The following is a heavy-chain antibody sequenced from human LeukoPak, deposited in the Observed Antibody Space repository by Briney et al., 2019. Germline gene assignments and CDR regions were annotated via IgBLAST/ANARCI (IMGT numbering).Heavy chain of an antibody. CDR1: GYSFTSYY. V-gene: IGHV1-46*01. CDR2: ISPSGSST. CDR3: ARDNSLGDTAWWFDP. J-gene: IGHJ5*02. D-gene: IGHD1-26*01. Sequence: ASVKVSCKASGYSFTSYYMHWVRQAPGQGLEWMGLISPSGSSTTYAQKFQGRVTMTRDMSTSTDYMELTSLTSDDTAVYYCARDNSLGDTAWWFDPWGQGTLVTVSS.